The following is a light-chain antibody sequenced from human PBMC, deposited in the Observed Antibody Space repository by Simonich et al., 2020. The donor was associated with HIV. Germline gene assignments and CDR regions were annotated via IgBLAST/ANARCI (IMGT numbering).Light chain of an antibody. CDR1: QSLVHSDGNTY. V-gene: IGKV2-24*01. J-gene: IGKJ4*01. Sequence: DIVMTQTPLSSPVTLGQPASISLRSRQSLVHSDGNTYLSWLQQRPGQPPRLLIYKVSNRVYGVPDRFSGSGAGTDFTLTISSLQPEDFATYYCQQFNSYPLTFGGGTKVEIK. CDR3: QQFNSYPLT. CDR2: KVS.